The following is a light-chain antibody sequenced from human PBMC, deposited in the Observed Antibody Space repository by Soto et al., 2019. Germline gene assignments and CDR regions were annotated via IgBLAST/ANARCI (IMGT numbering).Light chain of an antibody. Sequence: DIQMTQSPSTLSASVGDRVTITCRASQSISDSLAWYQQKPGKAPKLLIYEASNLKSGDPSRFSGSGSGTEYTLTISSLQPDDFASYYCQQYNGYWTFGQGTKVEIK. CDR3: QQYNGYWT. CDR2: EAS. V-gene: IGKV1-5*03. CDR1: QSISDS. J-gene: IGKJ1*01.